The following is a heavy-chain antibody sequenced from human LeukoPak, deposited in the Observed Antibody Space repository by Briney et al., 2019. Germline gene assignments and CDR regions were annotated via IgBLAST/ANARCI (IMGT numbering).Heavy chain of an antibody. V-gene: IGHV4-4*02. D-gene: IGHD3-10*01. J-gene: IGHJ4*02. CDR2: IYHSGST. Sequence: SGTLSLTCAVSDGSIRSSNWWSWVRQPPGKRLEWIGEIYHSGSTNCNPSLKSRVTISVDKSKNQFSLKLSSVTAADTAVYYCARVGLGGTMVRGGDYWGQGTLVTVSS. CDR1: DGSIRSSNW. CDR3: ARVGLGGTMVRGGDY.